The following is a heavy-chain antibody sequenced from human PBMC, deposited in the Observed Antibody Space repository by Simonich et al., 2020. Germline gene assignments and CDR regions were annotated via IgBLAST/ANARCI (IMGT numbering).Heavy chain of an antibody. CDR2: ISGSGGST. Sequence: EVQLLESGGGLVQPGGSLRLSCAASGFTFSSYAMSGVRQAPGKGREWFSAISGSGGSTYYADSVKGRFTISRDNSKNTLYLQMNSLRAEDTAVYYCAKRSGVSITGTFDYWGQGTLVTVSS. D-gene: IGHD1-7*01. V-gene: IGHV3-23*01. CDR3: AKRSGVSITGTFDY. J-gene: IGHJ4*02. CDR1: GFTFSSYA.